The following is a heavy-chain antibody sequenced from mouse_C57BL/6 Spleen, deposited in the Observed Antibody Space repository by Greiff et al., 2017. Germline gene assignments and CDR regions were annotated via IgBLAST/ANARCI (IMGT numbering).Heavy chain of an antibody. J-gene: IGHJ2*01. CDR3: ARPYYYGSRGYFDY. Sequence: QVQLQQSGPELVKPGASVKISCKASGYAFSSSWMNWVKQRPGKGLEWIGRIYPGDGDTNYNGKFKGKATLTADKSSSTAYMQLSSLTSEDSAVYFCARPYYYGSRGYFDYWGQGTTLTVSS. CDR2: IYPGDGDT. CDR1: GYAFSSSW. V-gene: IGHV1-82*01. D-gene: IGHD1-1*01.